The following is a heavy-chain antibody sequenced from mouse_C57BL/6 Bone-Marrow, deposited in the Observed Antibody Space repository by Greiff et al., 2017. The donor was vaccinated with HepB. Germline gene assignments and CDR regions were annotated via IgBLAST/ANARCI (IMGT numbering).Heavy chain of an antibody. D-gene: IGHD1-1*01. CDR2: ISSGGSYT. CDR1: GFTFSSYG. V-gene: IGHV5-6*02. CDR3: ARREYGSSYGY. Sequence: EVMLVESGGDLVKPGGSLKLSCAASGFTFSSYGMSWVRQTPDKRLEWVATISSGGSYTYYPDSVKGRITISRDNDKNTLYLQMSILKSEDTAMYYCARREYGSSYGYCGQGTTLTVSS. J-gene: IGHJ2*01.